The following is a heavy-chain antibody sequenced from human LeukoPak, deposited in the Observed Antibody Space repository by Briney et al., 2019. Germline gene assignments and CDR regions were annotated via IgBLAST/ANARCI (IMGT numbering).Heavy chain of an antibody. CDR1: GGSISSSSYY. D-gene: IGHD3-10*01. V-gene: IGHV4-39*01. CDR2: IYYSGST. CDR3: ATPGGVISPGYFDY. J-gene: IGHJ4*02. Sequence: SETLSLTCTVSGGSISSSSYYWGWTRQPPGKGLEWIGSIYYSGSTYYNPSLKSRVTISVDTSKNQFSLKLSSVTAADTAVYYCATPGGVISPGYFDYWGQGTLVTVSS.